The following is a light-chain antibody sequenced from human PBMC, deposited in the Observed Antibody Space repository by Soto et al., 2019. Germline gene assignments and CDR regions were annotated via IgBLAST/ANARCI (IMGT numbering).Light chain of an antibody. V-gene: IGKV3-20*01. CDR3: QQYGSSPWP. Sequence: EMVLTQSPGTLSFSPGERATLSCRASQSVSSSDLAWYQQKPGQAPRPLIYGASSRAIGIPDRFSGSGSGTDFTLTISSLEPEDFAVYYCQQYGSSPWPFGQGTQVEIK. CDR2: GAS. J-gene: IGKJ1*01. CDR1: QSVSSSD.